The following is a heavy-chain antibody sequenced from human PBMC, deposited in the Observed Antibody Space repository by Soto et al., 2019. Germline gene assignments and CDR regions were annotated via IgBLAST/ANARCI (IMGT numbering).Heavy chain of an antibody. Sequence: GGSLRLSCAASGFSFVNYAMNWVRQAPGKGLEWVSGLSGSGTSTYYADSVKGRFTISRDNSRDTLFLQMNSLTADDTAVYYCAKATTNGGWFNPFDTWGQGALVTVSS. V-gene: IGHV3-23*01. CDR1: GFSFVNYA. D-gene: IGHD6-19*01. J-gene: IGHJ4*02. CDR2: LSGSGTST. CDR3: AKATTNGGWFNPFDT.